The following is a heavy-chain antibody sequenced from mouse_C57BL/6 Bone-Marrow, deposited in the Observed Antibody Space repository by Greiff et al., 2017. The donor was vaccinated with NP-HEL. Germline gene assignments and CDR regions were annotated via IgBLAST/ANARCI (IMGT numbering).Heavy chain of an antibody. CDR3: TQTEAEDY. CDR2: IDPENGDT. CDR1: GFNFTDDY. J-gene: IGHJ2*01. V-gene: IGHV14-4*01. D-gene: IGHD4-1*01. Sequence: VQLPPSGPELVPPGASVQFSCTASGFNFTDDYMPWVKQRPVQGLEWIGWIDPENGDTEYASKFQGKAPITADTSSNTAYLQLSSLTSEDTAVYYCTQTEAEDYWGQGTTLTGSS.